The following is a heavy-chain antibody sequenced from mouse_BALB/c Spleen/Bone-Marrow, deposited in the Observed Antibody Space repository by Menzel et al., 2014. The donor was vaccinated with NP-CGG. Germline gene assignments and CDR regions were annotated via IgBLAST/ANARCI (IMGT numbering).Heavy chain of an antibody. Sequence: VQLQQSGAELVKPGASVKLSCTASGFNIKDTYMHWVKQRPEQGLEWIGRIDPANGNTKYGPKFQGKATITADTSSITAYLQLSSLTSEDTAVYYCASYVYGYYFDYWGQGTTLIVSS. D-gene: IGHD2-2*01. CDR1: GFNIKDTY. V-gene: IGHV14-3*02. CDR3: ASYVYGYYFDY. CDR2: IDPANGNT. J-gene: IGHJ2*01.